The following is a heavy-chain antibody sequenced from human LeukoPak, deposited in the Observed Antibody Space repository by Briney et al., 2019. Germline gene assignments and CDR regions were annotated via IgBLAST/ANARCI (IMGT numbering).Heavy chain of an antibody. J-gene: IGHJ4*02. CDR3: AGRQEYYGSGSEFDY. D-gene: IGHD3-10*01. V-gene: IGHV4-59*01. Sequence: ETLSLTCTVPGGSISSYYWSWNRQPPGKGLEWIGYIYYSGSTNYNPSLKSRVTISVDTSKNQFSLKLSSVTAADTAVYYCAGRQEYYGSGSEFDYWGQGTLVTVSS. CDR1: GGSISSYY. CDR2: IYYSGST.